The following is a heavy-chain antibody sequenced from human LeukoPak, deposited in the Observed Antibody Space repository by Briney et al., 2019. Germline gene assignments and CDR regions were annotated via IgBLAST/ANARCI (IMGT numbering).Heavy chain of an antibody. V-gene: IGHV4-39*07. D-gene: IGHD2-2*02. Sequence: SETLSLTCTVSGGSISSSTYYWGWIRQPPGKGLEWIGNIYYSGNTYYNPSLKSRVTISVDTSKNQFSLKLSSVTAADTAVYYCARDAVLNYCSSTSCYRAEDAFDIWGQGTMVTVSS. CDR1: GGSISSSTYY. CDR3: ARDAVLNYCSSTSCYRAEDAFDI. CDR2: IYYSGNT. J-gene: IGHJ3*02.